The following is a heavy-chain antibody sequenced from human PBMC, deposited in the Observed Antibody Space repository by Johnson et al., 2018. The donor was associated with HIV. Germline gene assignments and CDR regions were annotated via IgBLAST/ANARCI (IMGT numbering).Heavy chain of an antibody. CDR1: GFTFSSYA. CDR2: ISGSGGST. Sequence: MQLVESGGGVVQHGGSLRLSCAASGFTFSSYAMSWVRQAPGKGLEWVSAISGSGGSTYYADSVKGRFTISRDNSKNTLYLQMNSLRAEDTAVYYCAKSPRFTIFGSDAFDIWGQGTMVTVSS. V-gene: IGHV3-23*04. J-gene: IGHJ3*02. D-gene: IGHD3-3*01. CDR3: AKSPRFTIFGSDAFDI.